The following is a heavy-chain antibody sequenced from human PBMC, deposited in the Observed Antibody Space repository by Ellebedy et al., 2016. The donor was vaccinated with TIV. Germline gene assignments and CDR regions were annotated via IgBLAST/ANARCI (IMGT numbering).Heavy chain of an antibody. V-gene: IGHV4-59*01. CDR2: LYYTGST. CDR3: VSSASMDAFDL. Sequence: SETLSLTCAVSGGSLSDNYWTWIRQPPGKGLEWIGYLYYTGSTNYNTSLKSRVTISVNTPRNQFSLKLSSVTAADTAVYYCVSSASMDAFDLWGQGTMVTVSS. D-gene: IGHD3-16*01. CDR1: GGSLSDNY. J-gene: IGHJ3*01.